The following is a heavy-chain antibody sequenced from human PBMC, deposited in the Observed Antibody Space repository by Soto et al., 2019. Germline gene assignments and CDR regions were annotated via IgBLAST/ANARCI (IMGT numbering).Heavy chain of an antibody. CDR2: IYYSGST. CDR1: GGSVSSGDYF. CDR3: ARIPVDTVMINWFDP. J-gene: IGHJ5*02. D-gene: IGHD5-18*01. V-gene: IGHV4-61*08. Sequence: SETLSLTCTVSGGSVSSGDYFWSWIRQPPGKGLEWIGYIYYSGSTNYNASLKSRVSISLDTSKNQFSLKPSSVTAADTAVYYCARIPVDTVMINWFDPWGQGTLVTVSS.